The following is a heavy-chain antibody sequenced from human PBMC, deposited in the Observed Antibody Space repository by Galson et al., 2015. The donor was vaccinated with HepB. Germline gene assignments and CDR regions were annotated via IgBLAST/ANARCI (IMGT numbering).Heavy chain of an antibody. CDR3: ARRKGDDTFYYYVMDV. J-gene: IGHJ6*02. CDR2: ISSSSSYI. CDR1: GFTFSSYS. D-gene: IGHD2/OR15-2a*01. V-gene: IGHV3-21*01. Sequence: SLRLSCAASGFTFSSYSMNWVRQAPGKGLEWASSISSSSSYIYYADSVKGRFTISRDNAKNSLYLQMNSLRAADTAVYYCARRKGDDTFYYYVMDVWSQGTTVTVSS.